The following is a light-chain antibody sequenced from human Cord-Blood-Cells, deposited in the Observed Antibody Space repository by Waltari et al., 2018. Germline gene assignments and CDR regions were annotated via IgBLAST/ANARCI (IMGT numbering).Light chain of an antibody. V-gene: IGLV2-23*01. CDR2: EGT. CDR3: CSYAGSSTYVV. Sequence: SAMTPPASLSGTPAQSITTPSPGTSSAVRRYNHVSPYQQPPGKAPKPMIYEGTKRPSGVSNRFSGSKSGNTASLTISGLQAEDEADYYCCSYAGSSTYVVFGGGTKLTVL. J-gene: IGLJ2*01. CDR1: SSAVRRYNH.